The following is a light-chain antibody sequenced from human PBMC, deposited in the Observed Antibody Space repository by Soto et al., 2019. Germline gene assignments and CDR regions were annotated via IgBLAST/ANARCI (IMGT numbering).Light chain of an antibody. J-gene: IGLJ1*01. CDR3: KSYAGSNTYV. V-gene: IGLV2-8*01. Sequence: TEPHSASGSRGQSFTTFCTGTRNDIGAYEFVSWYQHHPGKAPKLIIYEVVQRPSGVPDRFSGSKSGNTASLTVSGLQAADEADYYCKSYAGSNTYVFGTGTKVTVL. CDR1: RNDIGAYEF. CDR2: EVV.